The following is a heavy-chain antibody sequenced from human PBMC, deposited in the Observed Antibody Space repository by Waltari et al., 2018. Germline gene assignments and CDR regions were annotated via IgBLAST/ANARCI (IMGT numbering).Heavy chain of an antibody. J-gene: IGHJ5*02. CDR2: ISSSGLTT. CDR3: ARAAGWLDP. Sequence: QVHLVASGGGLVKPGGSLRLFCAPSGFTFSAYYLSWIRQAPGKGLEWVSYISSSGLTTDYADSVKGRFTISRDNAKNSLYLQMNSLRGEDTAVYYCARAAGWLDPWGQGTLVTVSS. V-gene: IGHV3-11*01. CDR1: GFTFSAYY.